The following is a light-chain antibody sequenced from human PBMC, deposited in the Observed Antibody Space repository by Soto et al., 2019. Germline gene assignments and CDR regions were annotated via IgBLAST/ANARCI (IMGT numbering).Light chain of an antibody. CDR1: QSVSSGY. CDR2: GVS. J-gene: IGKJ1*01. Sequence: EIVLTQSPGTLSLSPRERATLSCRASQSVSSGYLAWYQHKPGQAPRLLIYGVSSRAPGIPDRFSGSGSGTDFTLTISRLEPEDFAVYYGQQYAASPRTFGQGTQVEVK. V-gene: IGKV3-20*01. CDR3: QQYAASPRT.